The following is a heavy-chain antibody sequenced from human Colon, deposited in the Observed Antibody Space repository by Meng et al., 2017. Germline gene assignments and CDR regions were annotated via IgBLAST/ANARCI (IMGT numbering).Heavy chain of an antibody. Sequence: WGSLRLSCAASGCTFSSYAMHWVRQAPGKGLEWVAVISYDGSNKYYADPVKGRFTISKDNSKNPLYLQMNSLRAEDTAVYYCASDLDDILTGYFDEATYYYYGMDVWGQGTTVTVSS. CDR1: GCTFSSYA. D-gene: IGHD3-9*01. CDR2: ISYDGSNK. V-gene: IGHV3-30*04. J-gene: IGHJ6*02. CDR3: ASDLDDILTGYFDEATYYYYGMDV.